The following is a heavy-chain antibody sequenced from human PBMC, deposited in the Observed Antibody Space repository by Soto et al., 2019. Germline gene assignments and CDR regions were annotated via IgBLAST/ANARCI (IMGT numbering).Heavy chain of an antibody. D-gene: IGHD4-4*01. Sequence: QVQLVQSGAEVKKPGSSVKVSCKASGGNFRRYAISWVRQAPGQGLEWMGGILPIFGSPSHAQKFQGRVTVTADESTSTVYMELSSLRSEDTAVYYCARALYSNYNYYYYGMDVWGQGTTVTVSS. CDR2: ILPIFGSP. CDR1: GGNFRRYA. V-gene: IGHV1-69*01. CDR3: ARALYSNYNYYYYGMDV. J-gene: IGHJ6*02.